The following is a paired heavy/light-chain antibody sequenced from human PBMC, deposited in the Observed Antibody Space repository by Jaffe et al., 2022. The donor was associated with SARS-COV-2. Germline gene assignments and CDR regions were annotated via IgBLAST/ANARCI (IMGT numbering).Heavy chain of an antibody. CDR2: VDPTDSYS. CDR3: ARHRGYDRARLTAMDV. V-gene: IGHV5-10-1*03. D-gene: IGHD5-12*01. Sequence: EVQLVQSGAEVKKTGESLRISCKGSGYTFDTYWITWVRQLPGKGLEWMGKVDPTDSYSNYSPSFQGRVTFSADKSISTAYLQWSSLKASDTATYYCARHRGYDRARLTAMDVWGQGTTVSVSS. J-gene: IGHJ6*02. CDR1: GYTFDTYW.
Light chain of an antibody. CDR3: QQYYGPLSS. CDR2: WAS. J-gene: IGKJ2*01. V-gene: IGKV4-1*01. CDR1: QSLLYSSNSKNY. Sequence: EIVMTQSPDSLAVSLGERATINCKSSQSLLYSSNSKNYLAWFQQKPGQPPKLLISWASTRESGVPDRFSGSGSGTDFSLSISSLQAEDVAVYYCQQYYGPLSSFGQGTKLEI.